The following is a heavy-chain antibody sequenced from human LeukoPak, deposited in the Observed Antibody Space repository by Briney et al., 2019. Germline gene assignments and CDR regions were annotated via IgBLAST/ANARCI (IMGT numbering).Heavy chain of an antibody. CDR2: IYYSGST. D-gene: IGHD3-10*01. CDR3: AREYYYGSGSHHRWFDH. J-gene: IGHJ5*02. V-gene: IGHV4-59*01. CDR1: GGSISSYY. Sequence: PSETLSLTCTVSGGSISSYYWSWIRQPPGKGLEWIGYIYYSGSTNYNPSLKSRVTISVDTSKNQFSLKLSSVTAADTAVYYCAREYYYGSGSHHRWFDHWGQGTLVTVSS.